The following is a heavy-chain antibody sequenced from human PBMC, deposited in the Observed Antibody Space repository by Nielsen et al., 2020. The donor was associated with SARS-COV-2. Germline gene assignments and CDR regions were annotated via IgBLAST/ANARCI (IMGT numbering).Heavy chain of an antibody. CDR3: ARDRRGGYGSGSYIGGVDV. J-gene: IGHJ6*02. CDR2: INSDGSST. CDR1: GFTFSSYW. V-gene: IGHV3-74*01. D-gene: IGHD3-10*01. Sequence: GESLKISCAASGFTFSSYWMHWVRQAPGKGLVWVSRINSDGSSTSYADSVKGRFTISRDNAKNSLYLQMNSLRAEDTALYYCARDRRGGYGSGSYIGGVDVRGQGTTVTVSS.